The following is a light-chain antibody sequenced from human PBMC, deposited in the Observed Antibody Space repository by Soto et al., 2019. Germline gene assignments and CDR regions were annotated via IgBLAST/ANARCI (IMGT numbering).Light chain of an antibody. Sequence: QSALTQPASVSGSPGQSITISCTGTSSDVGGYNYVSWYQHHPGKGPKLMIYEVSDRPSWVSDRFSGSKSGNTGSLTISGLQAEGEAHYYCSSYASSSHLVFGGGTKLTVL. CDR2: EVS. J-gene: IGLJ3*02. CDR1: SSDVGGYNY. CDR3: SSYASSSHLV. V-gene: IGLV2-14*01.